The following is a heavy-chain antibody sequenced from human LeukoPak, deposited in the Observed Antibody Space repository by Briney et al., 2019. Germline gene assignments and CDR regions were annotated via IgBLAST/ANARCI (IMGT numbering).Heavy chain of an antibody. CDR3: ARLRWNDYGDY. V-gene: IGHV4-59*02. J-gene: IGHJ4*02. CDR2: IYYSGST. CDR1: GASVSPYY. Sequence: SETLSLTCSVSGASVSPYYWSWIRQPPGKGLEWIGYIYYSGSTNYNPSLKSRVTISIDTSKKQLSLKLSSVTAADTAVYYCARLRWNDYGDYWGQGTPVTVSS. D-gene: IGHD5-24*01.